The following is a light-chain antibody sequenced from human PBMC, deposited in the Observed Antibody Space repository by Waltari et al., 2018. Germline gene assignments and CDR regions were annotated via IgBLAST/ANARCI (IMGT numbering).Light chain of an antibody. CDR3: QHYVNLPAT. V-gene: IGKV3-20*01. Sequence: VLPQSPGTLPLSPGDGATLSSRASQRISHYVAWYQQKPVQPPRLLIYHASSRATGIPDRFSGSGSGTDFSLTISRLEPEDFAVYYCQHYVNLPATFGQGTKVEIK. J-gene: IGKJ1*01. CDR2: HAS. CDR1: QRISHY.